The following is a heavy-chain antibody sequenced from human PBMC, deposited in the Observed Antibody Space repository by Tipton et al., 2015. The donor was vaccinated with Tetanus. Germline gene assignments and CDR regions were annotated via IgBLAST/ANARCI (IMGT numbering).Heavy chain of an antibody. D-gene: IGHD2-8*01. Sequence: TLSLTCTVSGDSISDYHWTWVRQPPGKGLEWIGYVYLSGSTNYNPSLKSRVTMSIDTSKNQFSLKLSSVTAADTAVYYCARTQGSALIDYWGQGTLVTVSS. V-gene: IGHV4-59*01. CDR2: VYLSGST. CDR1: GDSISDYH. CDR3: ARTQGSALIDY. J-gene: IGHJ4*02.